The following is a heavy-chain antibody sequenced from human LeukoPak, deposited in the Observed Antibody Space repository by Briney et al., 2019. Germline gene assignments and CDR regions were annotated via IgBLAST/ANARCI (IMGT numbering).Heavy chain of an antibody. J-gene: IGHJ4*02. CDR3: TRLPLDYSLDH. CDR2: MSYVGIT. D-gene: IGHD4-11*01. Sequence: SQSLSLTCTVAADSISSTTSWSGWIRHSPGKGLEWIGSMSYVGITSYHPSLKSRATISDDPSKNHSSLMLNSVTAADTAVYYCTRLPLDYSLDHWGQGTPVSVSS. CDR1: ADSISSTTSW. V-gene: IGHV4-39*02.